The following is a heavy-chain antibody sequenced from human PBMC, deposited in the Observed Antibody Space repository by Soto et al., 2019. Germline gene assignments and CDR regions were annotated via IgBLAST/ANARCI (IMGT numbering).Heavy chain of an antibody. CDR2: INAGNGNT. J-gene: IGHJ3*02. Sequence: QVQLVQSGAEVKKPGASVKVSCKASGYTFTSYAMHWVRQAPGQRLEWMGWINAGNGNTKYSQKFQGRVTITRDTSGSTAYMELSSLRAEDTVVYYCARDSQRGLLWFGELGAFDIWGQGTMVTVSS. D-gene: IGHD3-10*01. V-gene: IGHV1-3*01. CDR1: GYTFTSYA. CDR3: ARDSQRGLLWFGELGAFDI.